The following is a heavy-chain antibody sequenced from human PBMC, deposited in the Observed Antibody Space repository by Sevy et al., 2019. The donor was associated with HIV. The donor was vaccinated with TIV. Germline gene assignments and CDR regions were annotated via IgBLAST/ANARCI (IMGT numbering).Heavy chain of an antibody. CDR1: GYKVDMYG. V-gene: IGHV1-18*04. CDR2: ISTYNGNT. Sequence: ASGKVSCKISGYKVDMYGIAWVRQAPGQGLEWMGWISTYNGNTNYAQNFQGRVTMTTDTSTSVVYMELGGLRPDETAVYYCARATGMAVAGTGRYFDFWGQGTLVTVSS. CDR3: ARATGMAVAGTGRYFDF. D-gene: IGHD6-19*01. J-gene: IGHJ4*01.